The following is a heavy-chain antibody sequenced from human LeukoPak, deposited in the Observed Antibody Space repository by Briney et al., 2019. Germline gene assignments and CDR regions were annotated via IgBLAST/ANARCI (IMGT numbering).Heavy chain of an antibody. CDR1: GFTFSSYA. V-gene: IGHV3-30*18. Sequence: GGSLRLSCAASGFTFSSYAMSWVRQAPGKGLEWVAVISYDGSNKYYADSVKGRFTISRDNSKNTLYLQMNSLRAEDTAVYYCAKGALEWLLGGGYFDYWGQGTLVTVSS. D-gene: IGHD3-3*01. CDR2: ISYDGSNK. CDR3: AKGALEWLLGGGYFDY. J-gene: IGHJ4*02.